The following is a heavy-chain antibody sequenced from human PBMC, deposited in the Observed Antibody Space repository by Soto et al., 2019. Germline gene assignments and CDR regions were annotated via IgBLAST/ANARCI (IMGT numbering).Heavy chain of an antibody. CDR3: TTLGLLRQSFDYYGMDV. D-gene: IGHD3-16*01. CDR1: GFTFSNAW. CDR2: IKSKTDGGTT. Sequence: GGSLRLSCAASGFTFSNAWMNWVRQAPGKGLEWVGRIKSKTDGGTTDYAAPVKGRFTISRDDSKNTLYLQMNSLKTEDTAVYYCTTLGLLRQSFDYYGMDVWGQGTTVTVSS. V-gene: IGHV3-15*07. J-gene: IGHJ6*02.